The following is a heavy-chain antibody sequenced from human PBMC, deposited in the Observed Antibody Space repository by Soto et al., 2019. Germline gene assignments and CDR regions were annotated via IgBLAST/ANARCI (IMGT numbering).Heavy chain of an antibody. V-gene: IGHV4-30-2*01. CDR3: ARDRMTMGFDY. Sequence: PSETLSLTCAVSGGSISSGGYSWSWIRQPPGKGLEWIGYIYHSGSTYYNPSLKSRVTISVDRSKNQFSLKLSSVTAADTAVYYCARDRMTMGFDYWGQGTLVTVSS. CDR2: IYHSGST. J-gene: IGHJ4*02. CDR1: GGSISSGGYS. D-gene: IGHD3-10*01.